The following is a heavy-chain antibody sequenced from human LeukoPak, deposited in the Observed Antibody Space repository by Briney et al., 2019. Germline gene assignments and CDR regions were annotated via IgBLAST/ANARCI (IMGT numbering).Heavy chain of an antibody. Sequence: ASVKVSCKASGCTCTGYYMNWVRQAPGQGLEWMGWINPNSGGTNYAQKFQGRVTMTRDTSISTAYMELSRLRSDDTAVYYCARDVEVGATDAFDIWGQGTMVTVSS. CDR3: ARDVEVGATDAFDI. D-gene: IGHD1-26*01. CDR1: GCTCTGYY. V-gene: IGHV1-2*02. CDR2: INPNSGGT. J-gene: IGHJ3*02.